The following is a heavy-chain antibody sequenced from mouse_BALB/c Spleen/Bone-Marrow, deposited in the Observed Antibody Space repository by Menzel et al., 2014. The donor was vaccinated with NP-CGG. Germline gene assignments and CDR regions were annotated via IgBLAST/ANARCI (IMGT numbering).Heavy chain of an antibody. V-gene: IGHV1S81*02. D-gene: IGHD1-1*01. CDR1: GYTFTSYW. CDR3: ARKYYGSSYVWYFDV. Sequence: ESGAELVKPGASVKLSCKASGYTFTSYWMQWVKQRPGQGLEWIGEINPSNGRINYNEKFKSKATLTVDKSSSTAYMQLSSLTSEDSAVYYCARKYYGSSYVWYFDVWGAGTTVTVSS. J-gene: IGHJ1*01. CDR2: INPSNGRI.